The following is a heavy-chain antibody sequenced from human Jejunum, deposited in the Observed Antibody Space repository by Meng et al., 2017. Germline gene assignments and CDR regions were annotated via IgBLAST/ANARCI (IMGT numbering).Heavy chain of an antibody. CDR1: GFTFSSYT. Sequence: GESLKISCEGSGFTFSSYTMNWVRQAPGKGLEWVSCISKSSKHIYYVDSVKGRFTVSRDNAKGSLYLQINSLRADDTAVYYCARTFYEDSNGFYYRHFDLWGRGTLVTVSS. J-gene: IGHJ2*01. V-gene: IGHV3-21*01. CDR3: ARTFYEDSNGFYYRHFDL. D-gene: IGHD3-22*01. CDR2: ISKSSKHI.